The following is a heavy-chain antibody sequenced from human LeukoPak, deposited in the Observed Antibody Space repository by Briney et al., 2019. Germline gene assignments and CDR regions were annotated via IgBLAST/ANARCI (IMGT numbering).Heavy chain of an antibody. J-gene: IGHJ3*02. CDR3: AAPRYFDWFDAFDI. CDR2: ISTSSRYI. CDR1: GFTFSSYW. D-gene: IGHD3-9*01. V-gene: IGHV3-21*04. Sequence: GGSLRLSCAVSGFTFSSYWMGWVRQAPGKGLEWVASISTSSRYINYADSLKGRFTISRDNSKNTLYLQMNSLRAEDTAVYYCAAPRYFDWFDAFDIWGQGTMVTVSS.